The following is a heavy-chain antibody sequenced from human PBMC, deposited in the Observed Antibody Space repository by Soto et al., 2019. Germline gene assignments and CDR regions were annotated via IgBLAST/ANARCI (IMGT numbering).Heavy chain of an antibody. CDR2: LKSRRDGGAS. J-gene: IGHJ5*02. CDR1: GITFTNAW. V-gene: IGHV3-15*01. CDR3: TTDGGVTAYPLFWA. Sequence: GGSLRLSCATSGITFTNAWMGWVRQAPGKGLEWIGRLKSRRDGGASDFAAPVKGRFSISKDGSKNTPYLQMNSLKTEDTAVYYCTTDGGVTAYPLFWAWGQGTVVTVSS. D-gene: IGHD2-21*02.